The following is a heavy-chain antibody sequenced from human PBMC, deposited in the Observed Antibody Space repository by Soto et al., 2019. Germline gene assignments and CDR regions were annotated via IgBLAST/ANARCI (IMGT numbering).Heavy chain of an antibody. V-gene: IGHV4-34*01. CDR1: GGSFSGYC. CDR2: VDHSGST. Sequence: QVQLQQWGAGLLKPSETLSLTCAVYGGSFSGYCWSWIRQPPGKGLEGIGEVDHSGSTNYNPSLKCRVTISVDTSKNQFSLKLSSVTAADTAVYYCARGRKDYRSSWYVDWGQGTLVTVSS. J-gene: IGHJ4*02. D-gene: IGHD6-13*01. CDR3: ARGRKDYRSSWYVD.